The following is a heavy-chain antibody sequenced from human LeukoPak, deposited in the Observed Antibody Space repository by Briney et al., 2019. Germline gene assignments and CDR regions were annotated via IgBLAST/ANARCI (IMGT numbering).Heavy chain of an antibody. D-gene: IGHD3-10*01. Sequence: QSGGSLRLSCAASGFTFTTYWMSWVRQAPGKGLEWVANMKPDGSEIFYVDSVKGRFTISRDNAKNSLYLQMNSLRAEDTAVYYCARSPNYKGYFDYWGQGTLVTVSS. J-gene: IGHJ4*02. CDR3: ARSPNYKGYFDY. CDR1: GFTFTTYW. CDR2: MKPDGSEI. V-gene: IGHV3-7*01.